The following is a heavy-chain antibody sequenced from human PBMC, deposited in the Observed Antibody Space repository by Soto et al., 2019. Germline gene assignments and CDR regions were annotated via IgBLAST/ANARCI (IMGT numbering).Heavy chain of an antibody. V-gene: IGHV3-23*01. D-gene: IGHD3-9*01. CDR1: GFTFSLSA. Sequence: EVQLLESGGGFVQPGESLRLSCAASGFTFSLSAMSWVRQAPGRGLEWVSTISGGGGSTEYAESVKGRFTISRDNSKDTVHLQMNSLRAEDTAIYYCAKGPEYDILTGGDHWGQGALVSVSS. CDR2: ISGGGGST. CDR3: AKGPEYDILTGGDH. J-gene: IGHJ1*01.